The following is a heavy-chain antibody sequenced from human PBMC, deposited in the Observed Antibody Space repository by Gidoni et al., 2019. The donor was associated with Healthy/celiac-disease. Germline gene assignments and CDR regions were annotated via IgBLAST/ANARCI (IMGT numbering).Heavy chain of an antibody. CDR3: ASTNWGYYFDY. D-gene: IGHD7-27*01. CDR2: ISSSSSYI. V-gene: IGHV3-21*01. Sequence: EVQLVESGGGLVKPGGSLRLACAASGFTFSSYSMNWVRQAPGKGLGWVSSISSSSSYIYYADSVKGRFTISRDNAKNSLYLQMNSLRAEDTAVYYCASTNWGYYFDYWGQGTLVTVSS. J-gene: IGHJ4*02. CDR1: GFTFSSYS.